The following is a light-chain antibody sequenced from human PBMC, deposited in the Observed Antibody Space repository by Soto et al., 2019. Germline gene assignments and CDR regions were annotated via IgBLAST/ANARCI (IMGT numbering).Light chain of an antibody. J-gene: IGKJ1*01. V-gene: IGKV3-11*01. CDR1: QRVXSY. CDR2: YAS. CDR3: QQRSNGTRT. Sequence: DIVLTQSPATLCLSLGERATLPCRASQRVXSYFVWYQQEPGQAPRFLXAYASNMATGSPARLSGSGSATDFTLTISSLDPEDFAVYYFQQRSNGTRTFGQGTKVDIK.